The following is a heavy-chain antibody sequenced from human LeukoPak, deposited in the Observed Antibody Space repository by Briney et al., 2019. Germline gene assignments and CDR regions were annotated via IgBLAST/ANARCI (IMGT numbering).Heavy chain of an antibody. Sequence: SETLSLTCAVYGGSFSGYYWSWIRQPPGKGLEWIGEINQSGSTNYNPSLKSRVTISVDASKNQFSLKLSSVTAADTAVYYCARGGYSYGNFDYWGQGTLVTVSS. CDR1: GGSFSGYY. CDR3: ARGGYSYGNFDY. D-gene: IGHD5-18*01. CDR2: INQSGST. J-gene: IGHJ4*02. V-gene: IGHV4-34*01.